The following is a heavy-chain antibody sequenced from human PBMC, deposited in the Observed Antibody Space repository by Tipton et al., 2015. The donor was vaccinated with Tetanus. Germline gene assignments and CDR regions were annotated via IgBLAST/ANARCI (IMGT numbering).Heavy chain of an antibody. V-gene: IGHV4-34*09. D-gene: IGHD5-24*01. CDR3: ARGGRDAYNNPLGAFDV. J-gene: IGHJ3*01. Sequence: LRLSCAVSGGSFSGHYWSWIRQPPGEGLEWIGEINPSGGASYNPSLKSRVTILVNMSKKHFSLKLTSVTAADTAVYYCARGGRDAYNNPLGAFDVWGRGTTVTVSS. CDR1: GGSFSGHY. CDR2: INPSGGA.